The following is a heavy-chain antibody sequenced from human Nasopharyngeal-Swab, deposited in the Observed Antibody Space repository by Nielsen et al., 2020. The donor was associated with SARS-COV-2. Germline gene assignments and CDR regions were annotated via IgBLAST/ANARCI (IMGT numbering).Heavy chain of an antibody. CDR1: GFTFSGSA. D-gene: IGHD1-26*01. J-gene: IGHJ6*02. CDR3: TRRERDSESYYYYGMDV. CDR2: IRDKANSYAT. Sequence: GESLKISCAASGFTFSGSAMHWVRQASGKGLEWVGRIRDKANSYATAYAASVKGRFTISRDDSKNTAYLQMNSLKTEDTAVYYCTRRERDSESYYYYGMDVWGQGTTVTVSS. V-gene: IGHV3-73*01.